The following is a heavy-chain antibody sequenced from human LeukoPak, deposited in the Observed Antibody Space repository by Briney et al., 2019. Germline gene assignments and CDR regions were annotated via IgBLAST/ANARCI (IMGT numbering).Heavy chain of an antibody. V-gene: IGHV1-18*01. J-gene: IGHJ6*03. Sequence: ASVKVSCKASGYTFTNYGINWLRQAPGQGLEWMGWISAYNGNTNYAQRLQGRVTMTTDTSTSTAYMELRSLRSDDTAVYYCARGYCSGGSCYSYYYYNYMDVWGKGTTVTVSS. CDR3: ARGYCSGGSCYSYYYYNYMDV. D-gene: IGHD2-15*01. CDR1: GYTFTNYG. CDR2: ISAYNGNT.